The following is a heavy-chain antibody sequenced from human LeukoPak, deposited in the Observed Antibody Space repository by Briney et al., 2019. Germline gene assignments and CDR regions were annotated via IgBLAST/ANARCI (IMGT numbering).Heavy chain of an antibody. D-gene: IGHD3-10*02. V-gene: IGHV1-2*02. CDR3: ARMPVRGYYYYYYMDV. CDR1: GYTFTSYG. CDR2: INPNSGGT. Sequence: ASVKVSCKASGYTFTSYGISWVRQAPGQGLEWMGWINPNSGGTNYAQKFQGRVTMTRDTSISTAYMELSRLRSDDTAVYYCARMPVRGYYYYYYMDVWGKGTTVTISS. J-gene: IGHJ6*03.